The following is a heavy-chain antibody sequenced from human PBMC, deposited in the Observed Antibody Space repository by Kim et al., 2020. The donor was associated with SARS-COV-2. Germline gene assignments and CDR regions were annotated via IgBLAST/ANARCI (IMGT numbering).Heavy chain of an antibody. Sequence: GGSLRLSCAASGFTFSSYSMNWVRQAPGKGLEWVSSISSSSSYIYYADSVKGRFTISRDNAKNSLYLQMNSLRAEDTAVYYCARDRMASSYYYYGMDVWGQGTTVTVSS. CDR1: GFTFSSYS. CDR2: ISSSSSYI. V-gene: IGHV3-21*01. CDR3: ARDRMASSYYYYGMDV. J-gene: IGHJ6*02.